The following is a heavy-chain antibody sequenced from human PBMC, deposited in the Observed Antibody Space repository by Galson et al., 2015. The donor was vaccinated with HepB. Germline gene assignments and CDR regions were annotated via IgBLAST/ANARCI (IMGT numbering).Heavy chain of an antibody. Sequence: SLRLSCAASGFTFSGSAMHWVRQASGKGLEWVGRIRSKANSYATAYAASVKGRFTISRDNSKNTLYLQMNSLRAEDTAVYYCAKDRYCSGGSCYSGYLDYWGQGTLVTVSS. CDR3: AKDRYCSGGSCYSGYLDY. D-gene: IGHD2-15*01. J-gene: IGHJ4*02. V-gene: IGHV3-73*01. CDR2: IRSKANSYAT. CDR1: GFTFSGSA.